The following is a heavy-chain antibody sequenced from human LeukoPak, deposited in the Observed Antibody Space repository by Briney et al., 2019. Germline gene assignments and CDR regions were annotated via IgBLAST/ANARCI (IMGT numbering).Heavy chain of an antibody. CDR2: ISQTGSIE. V-gene: IGHV3-30*03. CDR1: GFTFPTYV. CDR3: ARDRAVALPTYFYYMDV. Sequence: GGSLRLSYAASGFTFPTYVIHWVRQAPGKGLEWVAVISQTGSIETYADSVRGRFSISRDNSDSTVYLQMNSLKTEDTAVYYCARDRAVALPTYFYYMDVWGKGTTVIVS. J-gene: IGHJ6*03. D-gene: IGHD2-15*01.